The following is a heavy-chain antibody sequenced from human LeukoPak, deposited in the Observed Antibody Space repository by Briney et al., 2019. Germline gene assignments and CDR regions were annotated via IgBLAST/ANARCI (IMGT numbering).Heavy chain of an antibody. Sequence: SQTLSLTCTVSGGSISSGDYFWSWIRQPPGKGLEWIGYIYYSGSAYYNPSLKSRVTISVDTSKNQFSLKLSSVTAADTAVYYCARSIAAAGTGYWGQGTLVTVSS. CDR1: GGSISSGDYF. CDR3: ARSIAAAGTGY. CDR2: IYYSGSA. V-gene: IGHV4-30-4*08. D-gene: IGHD6-13*01. J-gene: IGHJ4*02.